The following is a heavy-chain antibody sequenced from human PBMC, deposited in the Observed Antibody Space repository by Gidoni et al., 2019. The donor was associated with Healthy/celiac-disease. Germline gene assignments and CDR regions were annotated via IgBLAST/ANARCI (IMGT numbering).Heavy chain of an antibody. CDR2: ISSSSSYI. D-gene: IGHD3-22*01. CDR3: ARDLKYYDSSGYNY. CDR1: GFTFSSYS. Sequence: EVQLVESGGGLVKPGGSLRLSCAASGFTFSSYSMNWVRQAPGKGLEWVSSISSSSSYIYYADSVKGRFTISRDNAKNSLYLQMNSLRAEDTAVYYCARDLKYYDSSGYNYWGQATLVTVSS. J-gene: IGHJ4*02. V-gene: IGHV3-21*01.